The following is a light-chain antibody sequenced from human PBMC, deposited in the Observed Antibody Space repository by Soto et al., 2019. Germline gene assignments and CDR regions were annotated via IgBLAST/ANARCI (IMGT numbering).Light chain of an antibody. V-gene: IGLV2-14*01. CDR2: EVN. J-gene: IGLJ3*02. CDR1: SSDVGGYNY. Sequence: QSALTQPASVSGSPGQSITFSCTGTSSDVGGYNYVSWYQQHPGKAPKLMIYEVNNRPSGVSNCFSGSKSGNTASLTISGLQAEDEADYYCSSYTSSHTRVFGGGTKLTVL. CDR3: SSYTSSHTRV.